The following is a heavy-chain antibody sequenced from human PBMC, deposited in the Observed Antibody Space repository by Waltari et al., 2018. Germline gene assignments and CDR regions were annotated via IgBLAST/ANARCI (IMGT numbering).Heavy chain of an antibody. CDR3: ARDDSGGVVGY. J-gene: IGHJ4*02. V-gene: IGHV4-59*01. D-gene: IGHD2-21*01. Sequence: QVQLQESGPGLVKPSETLSLTCTVSGGSISSYYWSWIRQPPGKGLEWIGYIYYSGSTTNNPSLKSRVTISVETSKNQCSLKLSSVTVADTAVYYCARDDSGGVVGYWGQGTLVTVSS. CDR1: GGSISSYY. CDR2: IYYSGST.